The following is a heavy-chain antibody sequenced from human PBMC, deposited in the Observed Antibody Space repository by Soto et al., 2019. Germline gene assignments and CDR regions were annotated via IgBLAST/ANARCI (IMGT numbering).Heavy chain of an antibody. Sequence: GGSLRLSCAASGFTFSSYSMNWVRQAPGKGLEWVSYIGRDSGTIIYADSVKGRFTISRDNAKNSLYLQMNSLGGGDTAIYYCARDLIYSFDYWAREPWSPSPQ. CDR1: GFTFSSYS. CDR2: IGRDSGTI. V-gene: IGHV3-48*01. CDR3: ARDLIYSFDY. J-gene: IGHJ4*02. D-gene: IGHD4-4*01.